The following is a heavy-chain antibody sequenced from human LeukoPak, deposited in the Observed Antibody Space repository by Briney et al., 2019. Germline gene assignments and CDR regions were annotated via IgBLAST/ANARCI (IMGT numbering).Heavy chain of an antibody. V-gene: IGHV3-23*01. CDR3: AKGGLMVPFDY. CDR2: ISGSGGST. CDR1: GFTFSSYA. Sequence: GGSLRLSCAASGFTFSSYAMSWVRQAPGKGLEWVSSISGSGGSTYYADSVKGRFTFSRDNSKNTLYLQMNSLRAGDTAIYYCAKGGLMVPFDYWGQGTLVTVSS. D-gene: IGHD4/OR15-4a*01. J-gene: IGHJ4*02.